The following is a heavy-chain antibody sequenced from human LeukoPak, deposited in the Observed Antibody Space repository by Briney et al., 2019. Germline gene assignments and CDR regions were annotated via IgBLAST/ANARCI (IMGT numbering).Heavy chain of an antibody. CDR3: ARDFVAVAGAGY. J-gene: IGHJ4*02. D-gene: IGHD6-19*01. V-gene: IGHV3-33*01. CDR2: IWYDGSNK. CDR1: GFTFCSYG. Sequence: GSLRLSCAASGFTFCSYGMHWVRQAPGKGLEWVAVIWYDGSNKYYADSVKGRFTISRDNSKNTLYLQMNSLRAEDTAVYYCARDFVAVAGAGYWGQGTLVTVSS.